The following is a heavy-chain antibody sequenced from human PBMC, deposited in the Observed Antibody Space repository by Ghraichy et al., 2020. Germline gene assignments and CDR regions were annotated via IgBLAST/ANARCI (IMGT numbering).Heavy chain of an antibody. J-gene: IGHJ4*02. Sequence: GGSLRLSCAASGFTFSNYGMHWVRQAPDRGLEWVAIIWFDGGNKYYADSLKGRFTISRDNSKNMLYLQMNSLRAEDTALYYCARYVGSAAGYFGYWGKGTLVTITS. CDR2: IWFDGGNK. CDR1: GFTFSNYG. CDR3: ARYVGSAAGYFGY. V-gene: IGHV3-33*01. D-gene: IGHD6-13*01.